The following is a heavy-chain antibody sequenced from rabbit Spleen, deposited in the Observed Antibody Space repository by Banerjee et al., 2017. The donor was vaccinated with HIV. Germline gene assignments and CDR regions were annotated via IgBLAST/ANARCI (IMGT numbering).Heavy chain of an antibody. J-gene: IGHJ4*01. CDR2: INTATGKA. CDR3: ARDLVGVIGWNFNL. CDR1: GFSFSDRDV. V-gene: IGHV1S40*01. Sequence: QSLEESGGGLVQPEGSLTLTCKASGFSFSDRDVMCWVRQAPGKGLQWIACINTATGKAVYASWAKGRFTISKTSSNTVTLQMTSLTAADTATCFCARDLVGVIGWNFNLWGQGTLVTVS. D-gene: IGHD1-1*01.